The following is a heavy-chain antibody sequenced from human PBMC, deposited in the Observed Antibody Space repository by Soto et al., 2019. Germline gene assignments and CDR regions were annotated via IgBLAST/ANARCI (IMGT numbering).Heavy chain of an antibody. CDR3: ARVCGGDCYYDY. Sequence: SETLSLTCTVSGGSISSSSYYWGWIRQPPGKGLEWIGSIYYSGSTYYNPSLKSRVTISVDTSKNQFSLKLSSVTAADTAVYYCARVCGGDCYYDYWGQGTLVTVSS. V-gene: IGHV4-39*01. CDR2: IYYSGST. CDR1: GGSISSSSYY. D-gene: IGHD2-21*01. J-gene: IGHJ4*02.